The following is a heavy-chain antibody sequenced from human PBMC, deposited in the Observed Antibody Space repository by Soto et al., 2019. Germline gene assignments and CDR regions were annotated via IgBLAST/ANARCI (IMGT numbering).Heavy chain of an antibody. CDR3: ARHGGYCSSTSCYEYYYYYMDV. CDR1: GYSFTSYW. CDR2: IYPGDSDT. J-gene: IGHJ6*03. Sequence: GESLKISCKGSGYSFTSYWIGWVRQMPGKGLEWMGIIYPGDSDTRYSPSFQGQVTISADKSISTAYLQWSSLKASDTAMYYCARHGGYCSSTSCYEYYYYYMDVWGKGTTVTVSS. D-gene: IGHD2-2*01. V-gene: IGHV5-51*01.